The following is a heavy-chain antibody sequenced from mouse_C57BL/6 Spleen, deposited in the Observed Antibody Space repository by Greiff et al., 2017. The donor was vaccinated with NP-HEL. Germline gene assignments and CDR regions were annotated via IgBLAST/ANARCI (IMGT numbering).Heavy chain of an antibody. CDR3: ARVLPGFAY. D-gene: IGHD1-1*01. CDR1: GFTFSSYA. Sequence: VQLKESGGGLVKPGGSLKLSCAASGFTFSSYAMSWVRQTPEKRLEWVATISDGGSYTYYPDNVKGRFTISRDNAKNNLYLQMSHLKSEDTAMYYCARVLPGFAYWGQGTLVTVSA. J-gene: IGHJ3*01. V-gene: IGHV5-4*01. CDR2: ISDGGSYT.